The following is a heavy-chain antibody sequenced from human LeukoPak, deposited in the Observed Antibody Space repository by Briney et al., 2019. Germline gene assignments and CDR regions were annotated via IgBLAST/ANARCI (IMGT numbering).Heavy chain of an antibody. D-gene: IGHD2-15*01. CDR1: GGSLSSYY. Sequence: SETLSLTCTVSGGSLSSYYWSWIRQPPGKGLEWIGEINHSGSTNYNPSLKSRVTISVDTSKNQFSLKLSSVTAADTAVYYCARGELVVVVAAPSYYFDYWGQGTLVTVSS. CDR3: ARGELVVVVAAPSYYFDY. V-gene: IGHV4-34*01. J-gene: IGHJ4*02. CDR2: INHSGST.